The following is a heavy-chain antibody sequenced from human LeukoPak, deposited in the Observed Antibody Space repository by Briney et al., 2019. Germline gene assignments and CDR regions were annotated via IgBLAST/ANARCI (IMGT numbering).Heavy chain of an antibody. Sequence: NSGGPLRLSCAASGFTFSNAWMSWVRQAPGKGLEWVGRIKSKTDGGTTDYAAPVKGRFTISRDDSKNTLYVQMDSLETEDTAVYYCILYLGSWGQGTLVTVSS. J-gene: IGHJ4*02. V-gene: IGHV3-15*01. CDR1: GFTFSNAW. CDR2: IKSKTDGGTT. CDR3: ILYLGS.